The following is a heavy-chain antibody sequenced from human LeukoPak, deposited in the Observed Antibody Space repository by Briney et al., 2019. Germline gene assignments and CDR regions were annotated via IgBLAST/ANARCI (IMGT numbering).Heavy chain of an antibody. CDR3: ARGPRYYDILTGYLTYGMDV. CDR2: INQDGSEK. D-gene: IGHD3-9*01. Sequence: GGSLRLSCAASGFTFSSLWMTWVRQAPGKGLECVANINQDGSEKYFVDSVKGRFTISRDNAKNSLYLQMNSLRAEDTAVYYCARGPRYYDILTGYLTYGMDVWGQGTTVTVSS. J-gene: IGHJ6*02. V-gene: IGHV3-7*01. CDR1: GFTFSSLW.